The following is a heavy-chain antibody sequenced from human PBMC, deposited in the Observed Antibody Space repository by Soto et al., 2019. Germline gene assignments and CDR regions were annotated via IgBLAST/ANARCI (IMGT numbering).Heavy chain of an antibody. CDR3: ARGPDGDYYGEYFDY. Sequence: PSETLSLTCAVYGGSFSGYYWSWIRQPPGKGLEWIGEINHSGSTNYNPSLKSRVTISVDTSKNQFSLKLSSVTAADTAVYYCARGPDGDYYGEYFDYWSQGTLVTVSS. CDR1: GGSFSGYY. V-gene: IGHV4-34*01. CDR2: INHSGST. J-gene: IGHJ4*02. D-gene: IGHD3-10*01.